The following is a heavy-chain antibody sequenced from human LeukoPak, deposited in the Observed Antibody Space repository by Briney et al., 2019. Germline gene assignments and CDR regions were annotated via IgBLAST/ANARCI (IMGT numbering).Heavy chain of an antibody. J-gene: IGHJ6*03. CDR3: ARVQERDYYYYMDV. D-gene: IGHD1-1*01. CDR2: ISVYNGNT. Sequence: GASVKVSCKASGYTFTNYGISWVRQAPGQGLEWMGWISVYNGNTNYAQKLQGRVTMTTDTSTSTAYMELRSLRSDDTAVYYCARVQERDYYYYMDVWGKGTTVTVSS. CDR1: GYTFTNYG. V-gene: IGHV1-18*01.